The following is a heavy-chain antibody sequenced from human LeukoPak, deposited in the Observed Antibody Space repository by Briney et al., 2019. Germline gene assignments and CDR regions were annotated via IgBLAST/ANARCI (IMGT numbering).Heavy chain of an antibody. CDR2: IKQDGSEK. V-gene: IGHV3-7*04. CDR3: ARARGCSSTSCHNFDY. D-gene: IGHD2-2*02. Sequence: PGGSLRLSCAASGFSFSSYWMSWVRQAPGKGLEWLANIKQDGSEKYYVDSVKGRFTISRDNAKNSLYLQMNSLRAEDTAVYYCARARGCSSTSCHNFDYWGQGTLVTVSS. CDR1: GFSFSSYW. J-gene: IGHJ4*02.